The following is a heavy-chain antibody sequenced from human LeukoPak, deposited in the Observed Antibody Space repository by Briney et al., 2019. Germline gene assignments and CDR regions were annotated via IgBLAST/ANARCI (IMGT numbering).Heavy chain of an antibody. V-gene: IGHV3-23*01. CDR2: ISGSGGST. D-gene: IGHD2-21*01. Sequence: GGTLRLSCAASGFTFSSYGMSWVRQAPGKGLEWVSAISGSGGSTYYADSVKGRFTISRDNSKNTLYLQMNSLRAEDTAVYYCAKMWTHELDYWGQGTLVTVSS. CDR3: AKMWTHELDY. J-gene: IGHJ4*02. CDR1: GFTFSSYG.